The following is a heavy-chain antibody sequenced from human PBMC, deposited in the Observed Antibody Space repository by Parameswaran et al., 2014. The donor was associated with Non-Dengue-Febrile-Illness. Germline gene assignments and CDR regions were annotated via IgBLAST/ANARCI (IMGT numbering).Heavy chain of an antibody. CDR1: GFTFSSYW. CDR2: INSDGSST. Sequence: LKISCAASGFTFSSYWMHWVRQAPGKGLVWVSRINSDGSSTSYADSVKGRFTISRDNAKNTLYLQMNSLRAEDTAVYYCARDWDSSSWYLAFDIWGQGTVVTVSS. D-gene: IGHD6-13*01. J-gene: IGHJ3*02. V-gene: IGHV3-74*01. CDR3: ARDWDSSSWYLAFDI.